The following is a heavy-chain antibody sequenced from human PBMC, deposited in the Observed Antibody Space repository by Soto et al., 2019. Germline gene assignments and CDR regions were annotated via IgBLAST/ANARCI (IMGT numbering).Heavy chain of an antibody. CDR3: ARGVIYDSSGYKRGNWFDP. J-gene: IGHJ5*02. CDR1: GDSVSSNSAA. CDR2: TYYRSKWYN. Sequence: PSQTLSLTCVISGDSVSSNSAAWNWIRQSPSRGLEWLGRTYYRSKWYNDYAVSVKSRITINPDTSKNQFSLQLNSVTPEDTAVYYCARGVIYDSSGYKRGNWFDPWGQGTLVTVSS. D-gene: IGHD3-22*01. V-gene: IGHV6-1*01.